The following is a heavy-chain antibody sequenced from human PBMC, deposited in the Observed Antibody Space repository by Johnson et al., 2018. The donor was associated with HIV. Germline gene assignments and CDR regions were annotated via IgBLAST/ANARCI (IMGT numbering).Heavy chain of an antibody. Sequence: QVQLVESGGGLVKPGGSLRLSCEASGFTFRSYAMHWVRQAPGKGLEWVAVIWYDGSNKYYADSVKGRFSISRDNSKNTLYLQMNSLRAEDTAVYYCAKDDRELDAFDIWGQGTVVTVYS. V-gene: IGHV3-33*06. J-gene: IGHJ3*02. CDR1: GFTFRSYA. CDR2: IWYDGSNK. D-gene: IGHD1-26*01. CDR3: AKDDRELDAFDI.